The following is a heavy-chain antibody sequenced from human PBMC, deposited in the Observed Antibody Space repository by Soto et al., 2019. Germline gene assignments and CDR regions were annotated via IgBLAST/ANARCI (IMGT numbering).Heavy chain of an antibody. CDR3: VRDYGDLLY. CDR1: GYTFTGYY. CDR2: INPNSGNT. D-gene: IGHD4-17*01. Sequence: VASVKVSCKASGYTFTGYYMHWVRQAPGQGLEWMGWINPNSGNTNFAQKLQGRVTMTTDTSTSTAYMELRSLRSDDTAVYYCVRDYGDLLYWGQGTLVTVSS. V-gene: IGHV1-18*04. J-gene: IGHJ4*02.